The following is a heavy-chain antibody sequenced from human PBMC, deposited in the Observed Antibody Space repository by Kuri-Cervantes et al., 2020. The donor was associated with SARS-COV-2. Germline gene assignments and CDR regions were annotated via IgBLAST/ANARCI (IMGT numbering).Heavy chain of an antibody. J-gene: IGHJ6*02. D-gene: IGHD3-3*01. V-gene: IGHV3-48*02. CDR1: GFTLSSYS. CDR2: ISSSSSTI. Sequence: GESLKISCAASGFTLSSYSMNWARQAPGKGLEWVSYISSSSSTIYYADSVKGRFTISRDNAKNSLYLQMNSLRDEDTAVYYCARDLLNVWSGYYYYYGMDVWDQGTTVTVSS. CDR3: ARDLLNVWSGYYYYYGMDV.